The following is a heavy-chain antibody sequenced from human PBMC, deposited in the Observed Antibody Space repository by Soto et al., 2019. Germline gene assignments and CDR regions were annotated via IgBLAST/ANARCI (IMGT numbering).Heavy chain of an antibody. CDR3: ARLYSSGWNRAFDI. V-gene: IGHV5-51*01. D-gene: IGHD6-19*01. Sequence: PGESLKISCKASGYSFMRYWIAWVRQMPGKGLEWMGIIYPADSDTRYSPSFRGQVTISADKSISTAFLQWSSLKASDTAVYYCARLYSSGWNRAFDIWGQGTMVTVSS. J-gene: IGHJ3*02. CDR1: GYSFMRYW. CDR2: IYPADSDT.